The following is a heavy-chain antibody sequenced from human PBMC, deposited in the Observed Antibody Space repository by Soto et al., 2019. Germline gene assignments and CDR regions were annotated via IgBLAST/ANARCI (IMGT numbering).Heavy chain of an antibody. Sequence: QITLKESGHTLVKPTQTLTLTCTFSGFSLRTTGVAVCWIRQPQGKALERLALTYCDGDSSYSPSLQGRVTATKDTSRDQVVLTLTIMDPVDTATYYCVHRKFSRYGQLCFDYWGHGILVTVSS. CDR1: GFSLRTTGVA. V-gene: IGHV2-5*02. CDR2: TYCDGDS. J-gene: IGHJ4*01. D-gene: IGHD2-21*01. CDR3: VHRKFSRYGQLCFDY.